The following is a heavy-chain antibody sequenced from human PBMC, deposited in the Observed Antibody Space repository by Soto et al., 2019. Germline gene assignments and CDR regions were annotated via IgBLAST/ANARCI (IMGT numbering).Heavy chain of an antibody. J-gene: IGHJ6*02. CDR2: IYYSGST. D-gene: IGHD2-2*01. Sequence: SETLSLTCTVSGGSISSGGYYWSWIRQHPGKGLEWIGYIYYSGSTYYNPSLKSRVTISVDTSKNQFSLKLSSVTAADTAVYYCARDRGLGYCSSTSCFGNYCYGMDVWGQGTTVTVSS. CDR1: GGSISSGGYY. V-gene: IGHV4-31*03. CDR3: ARDRGLGYCSSTSCFGNYCYGMDV.